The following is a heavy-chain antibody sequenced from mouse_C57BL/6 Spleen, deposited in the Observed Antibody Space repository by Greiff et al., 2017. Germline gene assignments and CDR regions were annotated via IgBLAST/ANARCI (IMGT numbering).Heavy chain of an antibody. CDR3: ARGGGHGFDY. D-gene: IGHD6-1*01. CDR1: GYTFTSYW. CDR2: IDPSDSYT. V-gene: IGHV1-69*01. J-gene: IGHJ2*01. Sequence: QVQLKQPGAELVMPGASVKLSCKASGYTFTSYWMHWVKQRPGQGLEWIGEIDPSDSYTKYNQKFKGKSTLTVDKSSSAASMQLSSLTSEDSSVYYCARGGGHGFDYWGQGTTLTVSS.